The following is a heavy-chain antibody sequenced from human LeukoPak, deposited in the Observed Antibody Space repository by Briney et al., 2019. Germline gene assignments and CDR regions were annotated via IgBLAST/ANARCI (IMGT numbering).Heavy chain of an antibody. J-gene: IGHJ6*02. V-gene: IGHV3-9*01. D-gene: IGHD6-13*01. Sequence: PGGSLRLSCAASGFTFGDYAMHWVRQAPGKGLEWVSGISRNSGSIGYADSVKGRFTISRDNAKNSLYLQMNSLRAEDTALYYCAKDILKVQKQLGYYYYYGMDVWGQGTTVTVSS. CDR1: GFTFGDYA. CDR2: ISRNSGSI. CDR3: AKDILKVQKQLGYYYYYGMDV.